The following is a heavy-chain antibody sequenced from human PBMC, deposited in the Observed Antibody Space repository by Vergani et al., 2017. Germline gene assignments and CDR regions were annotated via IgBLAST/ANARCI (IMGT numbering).Heavy chain of an antibody. V-gene: IGHV4-4*07. Sequence: QVQLQESGPGLVKPSETLSLTCTVSGGSISSYYWSWIRQPAGKGLEWIGRIYTSGSTNYNPSLKSRVTMSVDTSQNQFSLKLSSVTAADTAVYYCARLKREWELRSNYYYDYMDVWGKGTTVTVSS. CDR1: GGSISSYY. CDR2: IYTSGST. D-gene: IGHD1-26*01. CDR3: ARLKREWELRSNYYYDYMDV. J-gene: IGHJ6*03.